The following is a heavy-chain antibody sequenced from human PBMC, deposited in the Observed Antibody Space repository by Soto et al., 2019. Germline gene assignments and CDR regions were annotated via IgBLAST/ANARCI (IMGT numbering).Heavy chain of an antibody. CDR1: GFSFSSFA. CDR2: IGGSGIIT. CDR3: AKDPNGDYVGAVDS. Sequence: EVQLLESGGGLVQPGGSLRLSCRASGFSFSSFAMTWVRQAPGKGLEWVSSIGGSGIITYYTDSVKGRFTISRDNSGNTLCLHMNSLGADDTAVYYCAKDPNGDYVGAVDSWGQGTLVTVSS. J-gene: IGHJ4*02. V-gene: IGHV3-23*01. D-gene: IGHD4-17*01.